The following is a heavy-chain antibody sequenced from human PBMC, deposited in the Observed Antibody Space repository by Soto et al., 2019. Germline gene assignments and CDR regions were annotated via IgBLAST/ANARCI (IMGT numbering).Heavy chain of an antibody. V-gene: IGHV1-18*01. Sequence: QVHLVQSGGEVKKPGASVKVSCNTSGYPFVSDGISWVRQAPRQGLEWMGWINVYSGNTDYAQKFRDRITVTTDTSTSTAYMELRGLRTDDTGVYYCARIQASSMDFWGQGTTVTVSS. CDR2: INVYSGNT. CDR1: GYPFVSDG. CDR3: ARIQASSMDF. J-gene: IGHJ6*02.